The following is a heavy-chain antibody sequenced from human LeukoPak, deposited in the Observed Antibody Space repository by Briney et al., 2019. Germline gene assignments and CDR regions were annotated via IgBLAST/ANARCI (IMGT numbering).Heavy chain of an antibody. V-gene: IGHV4-30-4*02. CDR3: AREGGAYGDYGYYYYGMDV. Sequence: PSETLSLTCTVSGGSLSSGDYYWRWIRQPPGKGLEWIGYIYYSGSTYYNPSLRSRVTISVDTSKNQFSLKLSSVAAADTAVYYCAREGGAYGDYGYYYYGMDVWGQGTTVTVSS. J-gene: IGHJ6*02. D-gene: IGHD4-17*01. CDR1: GGSLSSGDYY. CDR2: IYYSGST.